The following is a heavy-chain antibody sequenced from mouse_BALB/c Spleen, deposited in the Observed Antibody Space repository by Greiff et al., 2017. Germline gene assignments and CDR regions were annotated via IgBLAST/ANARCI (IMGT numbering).Heavy chain of an antibody. J-gene: IGHJ3*01. CDR3: ARVLYDGYGAWFAY. CDR1: GFSLTSYG. V-gene: IGHV2-9*02. Sequence: VQVVESGPGLVAPSQSLSITCTVSGFSLTSYGVHRVRQPPGKGLEWLGVIWAGGSTNYNSALMSRLSISKDNSKSQVFLKMNSLQTDDTAMYYCARVLYDGYGAWFAYWGQGTLVTVSA. CDR2: IWAGGST. D-gene: IGHD2-3*01.